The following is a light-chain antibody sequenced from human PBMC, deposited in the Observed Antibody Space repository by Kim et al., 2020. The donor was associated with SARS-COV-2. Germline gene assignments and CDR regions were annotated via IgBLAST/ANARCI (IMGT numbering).Light chain of an antibody. CDR2: SKT. CDR3: QSFDSSLSGAV. J-gene: IGLJ3*02. V-gene: IGLV1-40*01. Sequence: RGIIFCCGGYCNIRGGFNVHWYQQLPGRAPKLLIYSKTLRPSGVPDRFSASKSGTSASLAITGLQAEDEADYYCQSFDSSLSGAVFGGGTKLTVL. CDR1: YCNIRGGFN.